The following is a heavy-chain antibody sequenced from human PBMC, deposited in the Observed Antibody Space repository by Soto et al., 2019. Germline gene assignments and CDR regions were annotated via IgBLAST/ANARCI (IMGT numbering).Heavy chain of an antibody. CDR2: ISRSGSTI. D-gene: IGHD3-22*01. J-gene: IGHJ4*02. CDR3: ARDMLVRYFDY. V-gene: IGHV3-48*01. CDR1: GFTFSSYS. Sequence: EVQLVEFGGGLVQPGGSLRLSCAASGFTFSSYSMHWVRQAPGKGLEWVSYISRSGSTIYHAASVKGRFTISRDNAKNSLYLQMNSLTAEDTAVYYCARDMLVRYFDYWGQGSLVTVSS.